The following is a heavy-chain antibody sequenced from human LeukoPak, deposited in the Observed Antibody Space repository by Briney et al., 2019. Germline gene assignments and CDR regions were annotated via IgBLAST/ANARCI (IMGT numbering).Heavy chain of an antibody. Sequence: PSETLSLTCAVYGGSFSGYYWSWLRQPPGKGLEWIGEINHSGSTNYNPSLKSRVTISVDTSKNQFSLKLSSVTAADTAVYYCARASYYYYMDVWGKGTTVTVSS. CDR2: INHSGST. V-gene: IGHV4-34*01. CDR3: ARASYYYYMDV. J-gene: IGHJ6*03. CDR1: GGSFSGYY.